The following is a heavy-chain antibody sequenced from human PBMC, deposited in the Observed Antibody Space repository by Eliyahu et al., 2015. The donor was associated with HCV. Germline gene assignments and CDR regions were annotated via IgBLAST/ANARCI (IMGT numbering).Heavy chain of an antibody. V-gene: IGHV3-21*01. J-gene: IGHJ4*02. CDR3: ARPTRAGATYASFDY. D-gene: IGHD1-26*01. Sequence: EVQLVESGGGLVXPGGSLRLSXAASGFTFSSYSMNWVRQAPGTGLEWVSSISSSSSYIYYADSVKGRFTISRDNAKNSLYLQMNSLRAEDTAVYYCARPTRAGATYASFDYWGQGTLVTVSS. CDR2: ISSSSSYI. CDR1: GFTFSSYS.